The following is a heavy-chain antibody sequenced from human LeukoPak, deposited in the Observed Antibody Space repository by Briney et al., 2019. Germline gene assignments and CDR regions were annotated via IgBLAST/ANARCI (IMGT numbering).Heavy chain of an antibody. J-gene: IGHJ6*02. V-gene: IGHV1-69*13. CDR1: GGTFSSYA. CDR3: ARGGFWSGYEYYYGMDV. Sequence: SVTVSCKASGGTFSSYAIGWVRQAPGQGLEWMGGIIPIFGTANYAQKFQGRVTITADESTSTAYMELSSLRSEDTDVYYCARGGFWSGYEYYYGMDVWGQGTTVTVSS. CDR2: IIPIFGTA. D-gene: IGHD3-3*01.